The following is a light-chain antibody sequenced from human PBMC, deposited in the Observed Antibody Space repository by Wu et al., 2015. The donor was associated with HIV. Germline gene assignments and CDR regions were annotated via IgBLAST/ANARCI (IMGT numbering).Light chain of an antibody. CDR3: LQFKIHPRN. J-gene: IGKJ2*01. CDR1: QDISNY. CDR2: GAS. Sequence: QLTQSPYSLSASVGDRVTITCRASQDISNYLAWYQRKPGKAPKLLIYGASTLQSGVPSRFSGSGSGTEFTLTINSLQPEDFATHYCLQFKIHPRNFGQGTKLEIK. V-gene: IGKV1-9*01.